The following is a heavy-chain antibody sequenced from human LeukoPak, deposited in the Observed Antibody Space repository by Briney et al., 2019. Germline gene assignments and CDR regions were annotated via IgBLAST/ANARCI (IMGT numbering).Heavy chain of an antibody. D-gene: IGHD6-13*01. CDR3: ASSPGYSSRVWFDP. V-gene: IGHV1-24*01. Sequence: ASVKVSCKVSGYTLTELSMHGVRQAPGKGLEWMGGFDPEDGETIYAQKFQGRVTMTEDTSTDTAYMELSSLRSEDTAVYYCASSPGYSSRVWFDPWGQRTLVTVSS. CDR2: FDPEDGET. CDR1: GYTLTELS. J-gene: IGHJ5*02.